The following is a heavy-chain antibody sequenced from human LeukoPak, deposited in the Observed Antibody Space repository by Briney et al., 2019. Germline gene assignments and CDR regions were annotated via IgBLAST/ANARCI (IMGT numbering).Heavy chain of an antibody. CDR2: FDPEDGET. CDR3: ATRPHIVATIDMAYFDY. Sequence: VASVKVSCKASGGTFSSYAISWVRQAPGKGLEWMGGFDPEDGETIYAQKFQGRVTMTEDTSTDTAYMELSSLRSEDTAVYYCATRPHIVATIDMAYFDYWGQGTLVTVSS. V-gene: IGHV1-24*01. J-gene: IGHJ4*02. CDR1: GGTFSSYA. D-gene: IGHD5-12*01.